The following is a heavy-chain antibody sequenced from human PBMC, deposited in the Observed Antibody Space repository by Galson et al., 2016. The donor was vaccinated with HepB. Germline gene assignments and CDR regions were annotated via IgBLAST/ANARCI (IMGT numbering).Heavy chain of an antibody. CDR3: ARERVVPAPMGYYFDY. D-gene: IGHD2-2*01. J-gene: IGHJ4*02. CDR1: GGSISSGDYY. Sequence: TLSLTCTVSGGSISSGDYYRSWIRQPAGKGLEWIGRIYTTGSTNYNPSLKSRVTISVDTSKNQFSLKLSSVTAAGTAVYYCARERVVPAPMGYYFDYWGQGTLVTVSS. V-gene: IGHV4-61*02. CDR2: IYTTGST.